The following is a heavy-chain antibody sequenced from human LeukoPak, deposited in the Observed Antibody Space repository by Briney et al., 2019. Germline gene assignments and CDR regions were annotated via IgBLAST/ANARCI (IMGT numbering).Heavy chain of an antibody. CDR2: INHSGST. CDR1: GGSFSGYY. Sequence: PSETLSLTCAVYGGSFSGYYWSWIRQPPGKGLEWIGEINHSGSTNYNPSHKSRVTISVDTSKNQFSLKLSSVTAADTAVYYCAAGEAFDIWGQGTMVTVSS. V-gene: IGHV4-34*01. D-gene: IGHD1-14*01. J-gene: IGHJ3*02. CDR3: AAGEAFDI.